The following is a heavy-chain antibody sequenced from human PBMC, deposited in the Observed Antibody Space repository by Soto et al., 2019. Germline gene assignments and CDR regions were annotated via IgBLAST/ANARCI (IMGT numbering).Heavy chain of an antibody. D-gene: IGHD6-19*01. Sequence: EVQLVESGGGLVQPGGSLRLSCAASGFTFSSYWMHWVRQAPGKGLVWVSRINRDVSSTSYADFVKGRFTISRDNAKNTLYLQMNSLRAEDTAVYYCAVAVAGPTAIGYWGQGTLVTVSS. V-gene: IGHV3-74*01. CDR3: AVAVAGPTAIGY. CDR2: INRDVSST. CDR1: GFTFSSYW. J-gene: IGHJ4*02.